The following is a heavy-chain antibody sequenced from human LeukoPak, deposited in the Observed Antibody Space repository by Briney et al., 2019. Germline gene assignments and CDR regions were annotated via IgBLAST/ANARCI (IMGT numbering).Heavy chain of an antibody. CDR3: ARVGVTIVARAPHYYFDY. D-gene: IGHD5-12*01. Sequence: ASVKVSCKASGYTFTSYYMHWVRQAPGQGLEWMGIINPSGGSTSYAQRFQGRVTMTRDTSTSTVYMELSSLRSEDTAVYYCARVGVTIVARAPHYYFDYWGQGTLVTVSS. J-gene: IGHJ4*02. CDR2: INPSGGST. CDR1: GYTFTSYY. V-gene: IGHV1-46*01.